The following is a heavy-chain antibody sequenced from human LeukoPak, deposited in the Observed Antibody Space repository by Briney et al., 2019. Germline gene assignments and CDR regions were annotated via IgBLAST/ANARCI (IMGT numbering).Heavy chain of an antibody. CDR3: ARDPATIFGVVMPPY. J-gene: IGHJ4*02. Sequence: GGSLRLSCAASGFTFSDHWMSWVRQAPGKGLEWVANIKSDGSEKHYVDSVKGRFTISRDNAKNSLYLQMNSLRDDDTAVYYCARDPATIFGVVMPPYWGQGTLVTVSS. CDR1: GFTFSDHW. D-gene: IGHD3-3*01. CDR2: IKSDGSEK. V-gene: IGHV3-7*01.